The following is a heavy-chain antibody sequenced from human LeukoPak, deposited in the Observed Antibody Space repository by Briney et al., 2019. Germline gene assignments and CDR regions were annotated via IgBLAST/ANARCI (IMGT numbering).Heavy chain of an antibody. CDR1: GGPISSYY. CDR3: ARQPDYDSSGYPQRAFDI. CDR2: IYYSGST. D-gene: IGHD3-22*01. Sequence: SETLSLTCTVSGGPISSYYWSWIRQPPGKGLEWIGYIYYSGSTNYNPSLKSRVTISVDTSKNQFSLKLSSVTAADTAVYYCARQPDYDSSGYPQRAFDIWGQGTMVTVSS. V-gene: IGHV4-59*08. J-gene: IGHJ3*02.